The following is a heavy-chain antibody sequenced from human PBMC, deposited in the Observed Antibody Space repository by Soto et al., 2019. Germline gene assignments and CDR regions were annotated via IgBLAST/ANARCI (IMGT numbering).Heavy chain of an antibody. CDR3: TRSPTRGPMDY. CDR2: INSKTGGT. J-gene: IGHJ4*02. D-gene: IGHD1-1*01. Sequence: QVQVVQSGAEVKKPGASVKVSCKASGYTFTDYYFHWVRQAPGQGLEWVGWINSKTGGTKYAQEIQGRVTVTSNTYITTDYMDLIEMTSDDTAVYHCTRSPTRGPMDYWGQGTLVTVAS. CDR1: GYTFTDYY. V-gene: IGHV1-2*02.